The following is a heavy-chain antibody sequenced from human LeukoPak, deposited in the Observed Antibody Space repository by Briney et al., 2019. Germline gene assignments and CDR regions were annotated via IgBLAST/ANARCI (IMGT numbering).Heavy chain of an antibody. J-gene: IGHJ6*03. D-gene: IGHD5-12*01. V-gene: IGHV1-69*01. CDR1: GGTFSSYA. CDR2: IIPIFGTA. Sequence: SVKVSCKASGGTFSSYAISWVRQAPGQGLEWMGGIIPIFGTANYAQKFQGRVTITADESTSTAYMELSSLRSEDTAVCYCAREGGYSGYDYLYYYYYMDVWGKGTTVTVSS. CDR3: AREGGYSGYDYLYYYYYMDV.